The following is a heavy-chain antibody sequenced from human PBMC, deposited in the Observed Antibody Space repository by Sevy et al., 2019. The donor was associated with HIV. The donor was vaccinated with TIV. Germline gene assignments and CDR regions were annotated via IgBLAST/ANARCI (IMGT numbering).Heavy chain of an antibody. CDR3: ARCPGPYSIDD. J-gene: IGHJ4*02. Sequence: VGSLRLSCAASGFTFNTYSLIWVRQTPGKGLEWLSFIRTAAGVTYYADSVKGRFTISRDNAKNSLYLQMNSLRDEDTAVYYCARCPGPYSIDDWGQGTLVTVSS. D-gene: IGHD2-21*01. V-gene: IGHV3-48*02. CDR2: IRTAAGVT. CDR1: GFTFNTYS.